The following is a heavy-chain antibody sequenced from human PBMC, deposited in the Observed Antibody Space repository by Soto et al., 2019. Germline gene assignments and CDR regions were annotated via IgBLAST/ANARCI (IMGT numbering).Heavy chain of an antibody. CDR3: ERAGVQIGYSYGYYRRGLDP. CDR1: GFTFSSYG. J-gene: IGHJ5*02. V-gene: IGHV3-30*03. D-gene: IGHD5-18*01. Sequence: HPGGSLRLSCAASGFTFSSYGMHWVRQAPGKGLEWVAVISYDGSNKYYADSVKGRFTISRDNSKNTLYLQMNSLRAEDTAVYYCERAGVQIGYSYGYYRRGLDPWGQGTLVTVSS. CDR2: ISYDGSNK.